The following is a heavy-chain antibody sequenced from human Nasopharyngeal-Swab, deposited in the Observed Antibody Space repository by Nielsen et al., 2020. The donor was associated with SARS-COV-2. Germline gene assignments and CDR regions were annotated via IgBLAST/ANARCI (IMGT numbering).Heavy chain of an antibody. CDR2: IGQDGGGK. Sequence: GESLKISCAASGFTYWMNWVRQAPGKGLEWVGNIGQDGGGKYYVDSVKGRFTISRDNAKNSLYLQMNSLRAEDTAVYYCARGGYSGYEYYFDYWGQGTLVTVSS. CDR1: GFTYW. J-gene: IGHJ4*02. V-gene: IGHV3-7*01. CDR3: ARGGYSGYEYYFDY. D-gene: IGHD5-12*01.